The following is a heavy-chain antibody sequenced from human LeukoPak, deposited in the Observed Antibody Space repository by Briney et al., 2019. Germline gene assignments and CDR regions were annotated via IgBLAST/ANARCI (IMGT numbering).Heavy chain of an antibody. Sequence: YPGGSLRLSCAASGFTFDDYAMHWVRQAPGKGLEWVSLISWDGGSTYYADSVKGRFTISRDNAKNSLYLQMNSLRAEDTAVYYCARGGEGLQDLDYWGQGTLVTVSS. CDR2: ISWDGGST. CDR1: GFTFDDYA. V-gene: IGHV3-43D*03. J-gene: IGHJ4*02. CDR3: ARGGEGLQDLDY. D-gene: IGHD5-24*01.